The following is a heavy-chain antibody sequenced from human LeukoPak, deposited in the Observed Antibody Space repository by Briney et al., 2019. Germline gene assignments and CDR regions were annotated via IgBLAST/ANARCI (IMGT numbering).Heavy chain of an antibody. CDR2: ISAYNGNT. CDR3: ASNIVATIIPYYYYYGMDV. V-gene: IGHV1-18*01. J-gene: IGHJ6*02. CDR1: GYTFTSYG. D-gene: IGHD5-12*01. Sequence: ASVKVSCKASGYTFTSYGISWVRQAPGQGLEWTGWISAYNGNTNYAQKLQGRVTMTTDTSTSTAYMELRSLRSDDTAVYYCASNIVATIIPYYYYYGMDVWGQGTTVTVSS.